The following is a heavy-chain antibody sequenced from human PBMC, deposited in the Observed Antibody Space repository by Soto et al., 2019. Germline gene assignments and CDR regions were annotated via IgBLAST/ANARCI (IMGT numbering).Heavy chain of an antibody. CDR3: NYYGSGSYYNRLEYYFDY. CDR1: GFTFSNAW. D-gene: IGHD3-10*01. J-gene: IGHJ4*02. CDR2: IKSKTDGGTT. V-gene: IGHV3-15*07. Sequence: GGSLRLSCAASGFTFSNAWMNWVRQAPGKGLEWVGRIKSKTDGGTTDYAAPVKGKFTISRVDSKNTLYLQMNSLKTEDTAVYYCNYYGSGSYYNRLEYYFDYWGQGTLVTVSS.